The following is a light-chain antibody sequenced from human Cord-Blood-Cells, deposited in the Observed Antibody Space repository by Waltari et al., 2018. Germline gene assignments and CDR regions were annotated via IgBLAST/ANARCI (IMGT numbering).Light chain of an antibody. CDR2: EVS. J-gene: IGLJ1*01. CDR3: SSYTSSSTYV. Sequence: QSALTQPASVSGSPGQSITISCTGTSSDVGGYNYVSWYQQHPGKAPNLMIYEVSNRPAGVSNRFSGSKSGNTASLTISGLQAEDEADYYCSSYTSSSTYVCGTGTKVTVL. V-gene: IGLV2-14*01. CDR1: SSDVGGYNY.